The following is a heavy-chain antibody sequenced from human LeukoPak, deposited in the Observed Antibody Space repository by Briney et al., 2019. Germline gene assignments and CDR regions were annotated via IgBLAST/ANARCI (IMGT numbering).Heavy chain of an antibody. CDR3: ARVGGSYYPRYFDY. V-gene: IGHV3-23*01. CDR1: GFTFSTCA. CDR2: ITETGGGT. Sequence: PGGSLRLSCAASGFTFSTCAMTWVRQGPGKGLEWVSSITETGGGTYYADSVKGRFTISRDNAKNSLYLQMNSLRAEDTAVYYCARVGGSYYPRYFDYWGQGTLVTVSS. J-gene: IGHJ4*02. D-gene: IGHD3-10*01.